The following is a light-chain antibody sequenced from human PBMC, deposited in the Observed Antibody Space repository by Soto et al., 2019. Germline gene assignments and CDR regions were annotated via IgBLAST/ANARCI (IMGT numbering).Light chain of an antibody. CDR3: QQYTTYPYT. V-gene: IGKV1-5*01. CDR2: DAS. Sequence: EMQKTQSPSTLSATVGDRVTITCRASQSVTNWLAWYQQKPGKAPNLLIYDASRLQSGIPSRFSGSGSGTEFTLTISSLQPDDFATYYCQQYTTYPYTFGQGTK. CDR1: QSVTNW. J-gene: IGKJ2*01.